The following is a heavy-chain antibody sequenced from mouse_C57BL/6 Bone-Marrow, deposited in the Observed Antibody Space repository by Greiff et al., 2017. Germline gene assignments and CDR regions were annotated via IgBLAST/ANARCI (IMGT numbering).Heavy chain of an antibody. CDR1: GYTFTSYW. J-gene: IGHJ2*01. CDR2: IYPTSGRT. V-gene: IGHV1-55*01. D-gene: IGHD4-1*01. Sequence: QVQLKQPGAELVKPGASVKMSCKASGYTFTSYWITWVKQRPGQGLEWIGDIYPTSGRTHYNEKFKSKAILTVDTSSNTAYMHISSLTSEDSAVFYCARSGPLGRSVDYWGQGTTLTVSS. CDR3: ARSGPLGRSVDY.